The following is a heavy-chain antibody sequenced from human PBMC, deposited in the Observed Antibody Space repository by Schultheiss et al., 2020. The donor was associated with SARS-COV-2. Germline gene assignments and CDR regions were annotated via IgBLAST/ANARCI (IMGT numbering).Heavy chain of an antibody. D-gene: IGHD2-15*01. CDR1: GGSFSGYY. CDR3: ARGRCSGGSCYTRDYYYYGMDV. V-gene: IGHV4-34*01. CDR2: INHSGST. Sequence: SETLSLTCAVYGGSFSGYYWSWIRQPPGKGLEWIGEINHSGSTNYNPSRKSRVTISGDKSKNQFSLKLSSVTAADTAVYYCARGRCSGGSCYTRDYYYYGMDVWGQGTTVTVSS. J-gene: IGHJ6*02.